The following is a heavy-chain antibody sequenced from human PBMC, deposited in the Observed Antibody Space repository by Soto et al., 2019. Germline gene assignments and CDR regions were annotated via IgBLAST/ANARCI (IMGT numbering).Heavy chain of an antibody. CDR2: ISYDGSNK. CDR1: GFTFSSYA. V-gene: IGHV3-30-3*01. CDR3: ARDPGRLELLNWFDY. Sequence: PGGSLRLSCAASGFTFSSYAMHWVRQAPGKGLEWVAVISYDGSNKYYADSVKGRFTISRDNSKNTLYLQMNSLRAEDTAVYYCARDPGRLELLNWFDYWAQGTLVPVSS. J-gene: IGHJ4*02. D-gene: IGHD1-7*01.